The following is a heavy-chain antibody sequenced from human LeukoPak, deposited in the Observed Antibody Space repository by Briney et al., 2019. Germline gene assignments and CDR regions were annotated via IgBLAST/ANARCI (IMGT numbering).Heavy chain of an antibody. D-gene: IGHD4-17*01. CDR1: GFTFSSYG. CDR2: IQYDGSNK. Sequence: GGSLRLSCAASGFTFSSYGIHWVRQAPGKGLEWVAFIQYDGSNKYYAESVKGRFTVSRDNSKNTLYLQMNSLRAEDTAVYYCARDTLGFVGTVTTHHGNWFDPWGQGTLVTVSS. V-gene: IGHV3-30*02. CDR3: ARDTLGFVGTVTTHHGNWFDP. J-gene: IGHJ5*02.